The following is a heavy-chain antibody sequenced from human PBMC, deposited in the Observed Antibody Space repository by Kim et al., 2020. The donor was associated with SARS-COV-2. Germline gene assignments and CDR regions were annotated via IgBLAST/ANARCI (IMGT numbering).Heavy chain of an antibody. Sequence: ESVKGRFTISRDNSKNTLHQQMSSLRAEETAVYYCAKGRAGGAGDWFDPWGQGTLVTVSS. D-gene: IGHD2-21*01. J-gene: IGHJ5*02. V-gene: IGHV3-23*01. CDR3: AKGRAGGAGDWFDP.